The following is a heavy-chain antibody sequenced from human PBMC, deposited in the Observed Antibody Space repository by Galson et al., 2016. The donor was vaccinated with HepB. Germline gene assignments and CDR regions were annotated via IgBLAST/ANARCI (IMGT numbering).Heavy chain of an antibody. V-gene: IGHV4-59*08. CDR1: NGSISSYH. J-gene: IGHJ6*02. CDR3: ARLSLYYFGSGSHKGDV. D-gene: IGHD3-10*01. Sequence: SETLSLTCIVSNGSISSYHWSWIRQPPGKGLEWIGYIFYSGSTNYNPSLKSRVTISQDTSKSQFSLNLSSVTAADTAVYYCARLSLYYFGSGSHKGDVWGQGTTVTVSS. CDR2: IFYSGST.